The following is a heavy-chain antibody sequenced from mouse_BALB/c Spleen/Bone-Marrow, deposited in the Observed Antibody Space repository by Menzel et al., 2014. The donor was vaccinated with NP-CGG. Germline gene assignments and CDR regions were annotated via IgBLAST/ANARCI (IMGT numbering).Heavy chain of an antibody. CDR2: ILPGSGST. V-gene: IGHV1-9*01. CDR3: ARNYGNYVWFAN. J-gene: IGHJ3*01. Sequence: QVQLQQSGAELMKPGASVKISCKATGYTFSRYWIEWVKQRPGHGLEWIGEILPGSGSTNYNEKFKDKATFTADTSSNTAYMQLSSLTSEDSAVYYCARNYGNYVWFANWGQGTLVTVSA. CDR1: GYTFSRYW. D-gene: IGHD2-1*01.